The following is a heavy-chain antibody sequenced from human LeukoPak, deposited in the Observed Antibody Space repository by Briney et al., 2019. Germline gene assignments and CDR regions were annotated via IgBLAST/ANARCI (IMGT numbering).Heavy chain of an antibody. J-gene: IGHJ4*02. CDR2: ISGSGGST. CDR3: AKVAGYSYVGVYYFDY. D-gene: IGHD5-18*01. V-gene: IGHV3-23*01. Sequence: GGSLRLSCVASGFSLSNFAMSWVRQAPGKGLEWVSAISGSGGSTYYADSVKGRFTISRDNSKNTLYLQMNSLRAEDTAVYYCAKVAGYSYVGVYYFDYWGQGTLVTVSS. CDR1: GFSLSNFA.